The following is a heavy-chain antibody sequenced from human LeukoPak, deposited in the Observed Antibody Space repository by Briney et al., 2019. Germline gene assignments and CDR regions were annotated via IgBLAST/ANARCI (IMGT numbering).Heavy chain of an antibody. Sequence: ASVKVSCKASGGTFSSYAISWVRQAPGQGLEWMGGIIPIFGTANYAQKFQGRVTITADKSRSTAYMELSSLRSEDTAVYYCATGYYDSSGPQTYFDYWGQGTLVTVFS. CDR3: ATGYYDSSGPQTYFDY. J-gene: IGHJ4*02. CDR2: IIPIFGTA. CDR1: GGTFSSYA. D-gene: IGHD3-22*01. V-gene: IGHV1-69*06.